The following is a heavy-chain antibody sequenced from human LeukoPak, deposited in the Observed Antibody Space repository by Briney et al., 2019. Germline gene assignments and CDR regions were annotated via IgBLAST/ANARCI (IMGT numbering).Heavy chain of an antibody. CDR2: IHYSGST. CDR3: ARSMNGGYHAFDI. D-gene: IGHD3-16*01. J-gene: IGHJ3*02. CDR1: GGSINSYY. Sequence: SETLSLTCTVSGGSINSYYWSWIRQPPGRGLEWVGSIHYSGSTSYNPSLRSRVTISVDKPKNQFFLKLSSVTAADTAVYYCARSMNGGYHAFDIWGQGTMVTVSS. V-gene: IGHV4-59*08.